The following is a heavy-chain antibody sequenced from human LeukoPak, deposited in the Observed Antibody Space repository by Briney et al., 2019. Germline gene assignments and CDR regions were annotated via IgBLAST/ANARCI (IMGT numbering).Heavy chain of an antibody. CDR1: GFSFSTYW. CDR3: ATSAIGPIFAS. V-gene: IGHV3-74*01. D-gene: IGHD3-22*01. CDR2: MKTGETTI. Sequence: GGSLRLSCAAPGFSFSTYWMHWVRQAPGKGLVWVSRMKTGETTITYADSVKGRFTISRDNAKNTLYLQMNSLRVDDTAVYYCATSAIGPIFASWGQGTLVTVSS. J-gene: IGHJ4*02.